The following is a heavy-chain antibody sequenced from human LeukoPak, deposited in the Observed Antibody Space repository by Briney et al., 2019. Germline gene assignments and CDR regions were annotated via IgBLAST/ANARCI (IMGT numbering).Heavy chain of an antibody. D-gene: IGHD3-10*01. CDR3: ARDVLLWFGEHIGFDY. V-gene: IGHV4-34*01. J-gene: IGHJ4*02. CDR1: GGSFSGYY. CDR2: INHSGST. Sequence: SETLSLTCAVYGGSFSGYYWSWIRQPPGKGLEWIGEINHSGSTNYNPSLKSRVTISVDTSKNQFSLKLSSVTAADTAVYYCARDVLLWFGEHIGFDYWGQGTLVTVSP.